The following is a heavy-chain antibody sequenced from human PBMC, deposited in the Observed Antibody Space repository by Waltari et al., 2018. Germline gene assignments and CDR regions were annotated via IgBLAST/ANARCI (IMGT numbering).Heavy chain of an antibody. CDR2: INRDGSN. V-gene: IGHV4-34*01. CDR1: DGSFSGYF. Sequence: QVQLQQWGAGLLKPSETLSLTCAVHDGSFSGYFRSWIRQSPGKGLEWIGQINRDGSNIYNPSLKSRVAMSVDTLKSQISLRLTSVTAADAAVYYCARVGDYHGSGRFGLDVWGQGTRVTVSS. D-gene: IGHD3-10*01. CDR3: ARVGDYHGSGRFGLDV. J-gene: IGHJ6*02.